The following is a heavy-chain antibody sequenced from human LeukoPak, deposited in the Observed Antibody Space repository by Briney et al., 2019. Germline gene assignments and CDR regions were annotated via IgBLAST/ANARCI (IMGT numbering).Heavy chain of an antibody. CDR1: GYTFTSYD. CDR2: MNPNRGNT. D-gene: IGHD3-22*01. Sequence: ASVKVSCKATGYTFTSYDINWVGQATGQGREWMGWMNPNRGNTGYAQKFQGRVTITRNTYISTAYMELSSLRSEDTAVYYCARPTMIVGHASDIWGQGTMVTVSS. V-gene: IGHV1-8*03. CDR3: ARPTMIVGHASDI. J-gene: IGHJ3*02.